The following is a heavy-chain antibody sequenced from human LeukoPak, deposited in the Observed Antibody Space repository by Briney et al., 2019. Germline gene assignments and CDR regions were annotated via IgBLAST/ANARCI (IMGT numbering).Heavy chain of an antibody. CDR1: GFTFSNYW. CDR2: ISYDGSNK. Sequence: GGSLRLSCVFSGFTFSNYWMSWVRQAPGKGLEWVAVISYDGSNKYYADSVKGRFTISRDNSKNTLYLQMNSLRAEDTAVYYCARDQIRFLEWSLAPDYWGQGTLVTVSS. J-gene: IGHJ4*02. D-gene: IGHD3-3*01. V-gene: IGHV3-30*03. CDR3: ARDQIRFLEWSLAPDY.